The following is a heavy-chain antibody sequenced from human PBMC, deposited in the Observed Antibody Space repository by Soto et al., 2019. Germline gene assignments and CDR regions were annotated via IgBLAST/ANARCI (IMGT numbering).Heavy chain of an antibody. Sequence: GGSLRLSCAASGFTVSSNYMSWVRQAPGKGLEWVSVIYSGGSTYYADSVKGRFTISRDNSKNTLYLQMNSLRAEDTAVYYCASFLLSSGYFDYWGQGTLVTVSS. CDR3: ASFLLSSGYFDY. V-gene: IGHV3-53*01. J-gene: IGHJ4*02. CDR1: GFTVSSNY. D-gene: IGHD3-22*01. CDR2: IYSGGST.